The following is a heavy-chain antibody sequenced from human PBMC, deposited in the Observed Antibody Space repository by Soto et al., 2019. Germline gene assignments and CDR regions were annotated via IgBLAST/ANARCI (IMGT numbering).Heavy chain of an antibody. CDR3: ARGGLGTFLLDY. D-gene: IGHD3-16*01. V-gene: IGHV3-74*01. CDR1: GFTFSSHW. CDR2: INPDGTRA. J-gene: IGHJ4*02. Sequence: EVQLVESGGGSVQPGGSLRLSCAASGFTFSSHWVHWVHQVPGKGLVWLSRINPDGTRANYADSVKGRFAISRDNAENTVYLHMNSLRVEDSAAYYCARGGLGTFLLDYWGQGTLVSVSS.